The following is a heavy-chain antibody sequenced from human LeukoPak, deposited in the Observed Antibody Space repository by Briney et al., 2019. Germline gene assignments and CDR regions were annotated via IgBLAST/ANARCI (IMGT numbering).Heavy chain of an antibody. CDR2: INHSGST. J-gene: IGHJ4*02. Sequence: PSETLSLTCTVYGGSFSGYYWSWIRQPPGKGLEWIGEINHSGSTNYNPSLKSRVTISVDTSKNQFSLKLSSVTAADTAVYYCARAAGLATMVRGPGDYWGQGTLVTVSS. CDR3: ARAAGLATMVRGPGDY. D-gene: IGHD3-10*01. CDR1: GGSFSGYY. V-gene: IGHV4-34*01.